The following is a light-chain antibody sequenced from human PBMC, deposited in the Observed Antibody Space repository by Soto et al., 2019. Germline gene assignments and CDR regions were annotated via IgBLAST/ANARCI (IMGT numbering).Light chain of an antibody. CDR2: AAS. V-gene: IGKV1-39*01. Sequence: DIQMTQSPCSLSASVGDRVTITCRASQSISSYLNWYQQKPGKAPKLLIYAASSLQSGVPSRFSGSGSGTDVTLTISSLQPEDFATYYFQQSYSTPHTFGQGTKLEIK. J-gene: IGKJ2*01. CDR3: QQSYSTPHT. CDR1: QSISSY.